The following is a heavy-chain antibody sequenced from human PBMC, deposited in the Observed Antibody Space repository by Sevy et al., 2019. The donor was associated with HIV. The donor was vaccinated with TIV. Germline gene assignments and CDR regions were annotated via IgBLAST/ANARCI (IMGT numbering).Heavy chain of an antibody. Sequence: ASVKVSCKASGYTFTSYYMHWVRQAPGQGLEWMGIINPSGGSTSYAQKFQGRVTMTRDTSTSTVYMELSSLRSEDTAVYYCARERGYCSGGSCYNHNVPRARYFDYWGQGTLVTVSS. CDR3: ARERGYCSGGSCYNHNVPRARYFDY. V-gene: IGHV1-46*01. J-gene: IGHJ4*02. CDR1: GYTFTSYY. D-gene: IGHD2-15*01. CDR2: INPSGGST.